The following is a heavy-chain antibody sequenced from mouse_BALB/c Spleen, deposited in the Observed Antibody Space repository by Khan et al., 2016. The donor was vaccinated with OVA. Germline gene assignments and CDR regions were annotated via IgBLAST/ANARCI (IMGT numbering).Heavy chain of an antibody. CDR1: GFSLTSYG. Sequence: QVQLKESGPGLVAPSQSLSITCTVSGFSLTSYGVHWVRQPPGKGLEWLVVIWSDGKTTYNSTLKSRLSISKDNSKSQVFLKMNSLQTDDTAMYYCAKQPRSYRYDSYYFDYWGQGTTLTVSS. J-gene: IGHJ2*01. D-gene: IGHD2-14*01. V-gene: IGHV2-6*02. CDR2: IWSDGKT. CDR3: AKQPRSYRYDSYYFDY.